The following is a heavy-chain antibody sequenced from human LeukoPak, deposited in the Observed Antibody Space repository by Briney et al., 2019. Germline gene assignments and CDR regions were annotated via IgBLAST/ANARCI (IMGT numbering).Heavy chain of an antibody. CDR3: AREGIFGVVISGNWFDP. Sequence: ASVKVSCKASGYTFTGYYMHWVRQAPGQGLEWMGWINPNSGGTNCAQKFQGRVTMTRDTSINTAYMELSSLRFDDTAVYYCAREGIFGVVISGNWFDPWGQGTLVTVSS. CDR2: INPNSGGT. V-gene: IGHV1-2*02. CDR1: GYTFTGYY. J-gene: IGHJ5*02. D-gene: IGHD3-3*01.